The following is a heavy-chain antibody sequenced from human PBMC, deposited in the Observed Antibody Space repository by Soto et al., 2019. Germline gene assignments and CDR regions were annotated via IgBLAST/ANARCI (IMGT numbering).Heavy chain of an antibody. D-gene: IGHD6-19*01. V-gene: IGHV1-3*05. CDR3: DGAVAVPADFDY. Sequence: QVQLVQSGAEEKKPGASVKVSCKASGYTFTGYAMHWVRQAPGQRLEWMGWINAGNGNTKYSQKFQGRVTITRDTSASTSEMALSSLRSEDTAVHYCDGAVAVPADFDYWGQGTLVTVSS. CDR1: GYTFTGYA. J-gene: IGHJ4*02. CDR2: INAGNGNT.